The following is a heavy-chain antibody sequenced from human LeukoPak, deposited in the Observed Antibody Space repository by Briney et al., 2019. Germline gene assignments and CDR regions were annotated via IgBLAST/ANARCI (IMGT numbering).Heavy chain of an antibody. V-gene: IGHV3-74*01. CDR2: INSDGSST. J-gene: IGHJ4*02. D-gene: IGHD5-12*01. CDR3: ARGNSGYDLDLRFDY. Sequence: GGSLRLSRAASGFTFSSYWMHWVRQAPGKGLVWVSRINSDGSSTSYADSVKGRFTISRDNAKNTLYLQMNSLRAEDTAVYYCARGNSGYDLDLRFDYWGQGTLVTVSS. CDR1: GFTFSSYW.